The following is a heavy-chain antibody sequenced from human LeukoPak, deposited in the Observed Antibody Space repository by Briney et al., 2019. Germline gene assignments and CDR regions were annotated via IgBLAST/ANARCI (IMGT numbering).Heavy chain of an antibody. CDR2: IVGSGYTT. Sequence: PGGSLRLSCIGSVYILKLYPMSWVRQAPGKGLEWVSSIVGSGYTTYYADSVKGRSTISRDNSKDTVYLQMNSLRVEDTAVYYCALLGLNWGQGTLVTVSS. CDR3: ALLGLN. CDR1: VYILKLYP. V-gene: IGHV3-23*01. J-gene: IGHJ4*02. D-gene: IGHD2-15*01.